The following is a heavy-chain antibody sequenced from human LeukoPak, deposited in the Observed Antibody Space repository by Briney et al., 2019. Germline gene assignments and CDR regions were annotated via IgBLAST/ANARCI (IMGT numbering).Heavy chain of an antibody. J-gene: IGHJ4*02. D-gene: IGHD6-13*01. Sequence: PGGSLRLSCAASGVTLSLYWMTWVRQAPGKGLEWVSSISSSSSYIYYADSVKGRFTISRDNPKNSLYLQMNSLRAEDTAVYYCARERPIASVVDYWGQGTLVTVSS. CDR3: ARERPIASVVDY. CDR2: ISSSSSYI. CDR1: GVTLSLYW. V-gene: IGHV3-21*01.